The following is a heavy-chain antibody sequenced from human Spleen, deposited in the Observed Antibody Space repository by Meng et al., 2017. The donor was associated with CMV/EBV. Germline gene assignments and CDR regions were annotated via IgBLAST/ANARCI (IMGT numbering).Heavy chain of an antibody. J-gene: IGHJ6*02. CDR3: ARSYRTIGRRLVGMDV. Sequence: GESLKISCAASGFTFISYSMNWVRQAPGKGLEWFSSISIGSDYIYYADSLEGRFTISRDNAKMSLYLQMNSLRVEDTAVYYCARSYRTIGRRLVGMDVWGQGTTVTVSS. V-gene: IGHV3-21*01. CDR2: ISIGSDYI. CDR1: GFTFISYS. D-gene: IGHD6-19*01.